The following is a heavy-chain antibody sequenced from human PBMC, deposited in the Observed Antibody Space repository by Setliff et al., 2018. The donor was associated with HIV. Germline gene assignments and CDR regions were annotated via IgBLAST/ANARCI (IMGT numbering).Heavy chain of an antibody. Sequence: SETLSLTCAVSGYSISSGYYWGWIRQPPGKGLEWIGSIYYSGSTHYNPILKSRISITVDTSKNQFSLKMSSVTAADTAVYYCARHVVVVITVPNWFDPWGQGTLVTVS. CDR1: GYSISSGYY. V-gene: IGHV4-38-2*01. CDR2: IYYSGST. D-gene: IGHD3-22*01. J-gene: IGHJ5*02. CDR3: ARHVVVVITVPNWFDP.